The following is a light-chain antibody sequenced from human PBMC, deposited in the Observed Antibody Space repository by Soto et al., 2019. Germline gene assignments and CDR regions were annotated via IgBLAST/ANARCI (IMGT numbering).Light chain of an antibody. CDR2: AAS. CDR1: HIISTY. J-gene: IGKJ4*01. V-gene: IGKV1-39*01. Sequence: DIPMPQSPSSLSASVGDRVTITCRASHIISTYLNWYQQKSGKAPSLLIDAASRLQSVVPSRFSGSGSGTDFTVTIIGLQPEHFATCYCQQSYSTPLTFGGGTKV. CDR3: QQSYSTPLT.